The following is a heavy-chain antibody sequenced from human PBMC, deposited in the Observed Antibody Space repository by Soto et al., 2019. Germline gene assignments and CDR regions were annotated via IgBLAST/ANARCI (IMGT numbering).Heavy chain of an antibody. CDR1: GYDFTNYW. V-gene: IGHV5-51*01. CDR3: ARQQWVGRNYFYYGMDV. Sequence: DVELVQSGAEVKKPWECLRISCKGSGYDFTNYWIGWVRQMPGKGLECLGIIHPQDSDARYSQSFHGQVTISADKSINTAYLQLSSLKASDRGIYYCARQQWVGRNYFYYGMDVWGQGTTVIVSS. CDR2: IHPQDSDA. J-gene: IGHJ6*02. D-gene: IGHD6-19*01.